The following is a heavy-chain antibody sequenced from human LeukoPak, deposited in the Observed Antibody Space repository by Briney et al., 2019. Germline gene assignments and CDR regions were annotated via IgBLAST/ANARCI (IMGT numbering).Heavy chain of an antibody. CDR2: IRGSGGST. J-gene: IGHJ4*02. D-gene: IGHD5-24*01. CDR3: AKDGMATISYYFDH. CDR1: GFTFSSYA. V-gene: IGHV3-23*01. Sequence: GGSLRLSCAASGFTFSSYAMSWVRQAPGKGLEWVSSIRGSGGSTYYADSVKGGFPIYSDNSKNTLYLQLNSLRAEDTDVYYCAKDGMATISYYFDHWGQGTLVTVSS.